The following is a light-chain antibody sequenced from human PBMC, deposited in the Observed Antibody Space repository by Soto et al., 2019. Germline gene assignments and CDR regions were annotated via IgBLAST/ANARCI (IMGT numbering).Light chain of an antibody. CDR2: EVS. CDR3: SSYSSSSTLFV. V-gene: IGLV2-14*01. J-gene: IGLJ1*01. CDR1: SSDVGAYKY. Sequence: SVLTQPASVPGSPGQSITISCTGTSSDVGAYKYVSWYQQHPGKAPKVMIYEVSNRPSGVSNRFSGSKSGNTASLTISGLQAEDEADYFCSSYSSSSTLFVFGTGTKVTVL.